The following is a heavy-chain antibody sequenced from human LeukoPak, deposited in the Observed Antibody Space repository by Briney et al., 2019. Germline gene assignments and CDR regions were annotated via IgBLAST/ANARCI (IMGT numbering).Heavy chain of an antibody. D-gene: IGHD6-19*01. Sequence: LRLSCXASGFTFSSYEMNWVRQAPGKGLEWVSYISSSGSTVYYADSVKGRFTISRDNAKNSLYLQMNSLRAEDTAVYYCARAGYSSGWYQLPHWGQGALVTVSS. CDR3: ARAGYSSGWYQLPH. CDR1: GFTFSSYE. J-gene: IGHJ4*02. CDR2: ISSSGSTV. V-gene: IGHV3-48*03.